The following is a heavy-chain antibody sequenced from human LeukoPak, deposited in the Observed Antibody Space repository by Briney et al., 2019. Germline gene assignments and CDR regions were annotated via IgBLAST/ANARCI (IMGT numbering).Heavy chain of an antibody. CDR1: GFTFSSYG. J-gene: IGHJ4*02. CDR3: AKAVEYSSSSIDY. Sequence: EGSLRLSCAASGFTFSSYGMHWVRQAPGKGLEWVAFIRYDGSNKYYADSVKGRFTISRDNSKNTLYLQMNSLRAEDTAVYYCAKAVEYSSSSIDYWGQGTLVTVSS. V-gene: IGHV3-30*02. CDR2: IRYDGSNK. D-gene: IGHD6-6*01.